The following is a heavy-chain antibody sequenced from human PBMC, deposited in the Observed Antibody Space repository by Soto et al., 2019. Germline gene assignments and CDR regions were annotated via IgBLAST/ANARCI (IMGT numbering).Heavy chain of an antibody. J-gene: IGHJ6*02. CDR1: VGTFSSYA. CDR3: ATPLHHFGAPKYYGMDV. V-gene: IGHV1-69*13. CDR2: IIPIFGTA. D-gene: IGHD3-10*01. Sequence: SVKVSCKASVGTFSSYAISWVRQAHGQGLEWMGGIIPIFGTANYAQKFQGRVTITADESTSTAYMELSSLRSEDTAVYYCATPLHHFGAPKYYGMDVWGQGTTVTVSS.